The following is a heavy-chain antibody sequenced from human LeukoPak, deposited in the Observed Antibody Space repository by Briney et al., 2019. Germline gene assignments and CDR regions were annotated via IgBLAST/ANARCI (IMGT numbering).Heavy chain of an antibody. J-gene: IGHJ4*02. V-gene: IGHV3-30*18. CDR2: ISYDEKDK. D-gene: IGHD2-15*01. CDR1: GFTFSSYG. CDR3: AKDRTYTGRIFDY. Sequence: GRSLRLSCAASGFTFSSYGMHWVRQAPGKGLEWVAVISYDEKDKFYSDSVKGRVTISRDNSNNTLYLQMNSLRAEDTAVYYCAKDRTYTGRIFDYWGQGALVTVSS.